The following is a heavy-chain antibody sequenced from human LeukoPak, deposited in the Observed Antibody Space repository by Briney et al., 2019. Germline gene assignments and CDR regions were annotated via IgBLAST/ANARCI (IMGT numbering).Heavy chain of an antibody. Sequence: GASVKVSCKVSGYTLTELSMHWVRQAPGKGLEWMGGFDPEDGETIYAQKFQGRVTMTEDTSTDTAYMELSSLRSEDTAVYYCATFHSTYYYDSSGYYGRFDYWGQGTLVTVSS. V-gene: IGHV1-24*01. CDR2: FDPEDGET. CDR1: GYTLTELS. J-gene: IGHJ4*02. D-gene: IGHD3-22*01. CDR3: ATFHSTYYYDSSGYYGRFDY.